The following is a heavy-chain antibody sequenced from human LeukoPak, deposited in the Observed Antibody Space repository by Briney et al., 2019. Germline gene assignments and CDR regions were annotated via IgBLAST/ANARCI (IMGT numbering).Heavy chain of an antibody. CDR2: ISSSGSTM. Sequence: PGGSLRLSCAASGFTLSSYSMNWVRQAPGKGLEWVSYISSSGSTMYYADSVKGRFSISRDNAKNSLYLQMNSLRAEDTAVYHCARGVGDALGQFDYWGQGTLVTVSS. CDR3: ARGVGDALGQFDY. J-gene: IGHJ4*02. CDR1: GFTLSSYS. D-gene: IGHD2-21*01. V-gene: IGHV3-48*04.